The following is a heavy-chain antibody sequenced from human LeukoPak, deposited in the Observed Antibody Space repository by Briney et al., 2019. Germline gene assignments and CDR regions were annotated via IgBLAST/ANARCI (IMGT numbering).Heavy chain of an antibody. CDR2: IYYSGST. CDR1: GGSISSSSYY. V-gene: IGHV4-39*01. J-gene: IGHJ4*02. Sequence: SETLSLTCTVSGGSISSSSYYWGWIRQPPGKGLEWIGSIYYSGSTYYNPSLKSRVTISVDTSKNQFSLKLSSVTAADTAVYYCARGKERIAATSFDYWGQGTLVAVSS. CDR3: ARGKERIAATSFDY. D-gene: IGHD6-6*01.